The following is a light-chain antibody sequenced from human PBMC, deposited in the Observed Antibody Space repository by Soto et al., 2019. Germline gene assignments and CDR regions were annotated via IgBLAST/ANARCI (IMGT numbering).Light chain of an antibody. CDR3: QQYYNGPLT. J-gene: IGKJ4*01. CDR1: QSVLYSSNNKNY. V-gene: IGKV4-1*01. Sequence: GSLGERATINCKSTQSVLYSSNNKNYLAWYQQKPGQPPKLLIYWASTREFGVPDRFSGSGSGTNFTLTISSLQAEDVAVYYRQQYYNGPLTFGGGTKVDIK. CDR2: WAS.